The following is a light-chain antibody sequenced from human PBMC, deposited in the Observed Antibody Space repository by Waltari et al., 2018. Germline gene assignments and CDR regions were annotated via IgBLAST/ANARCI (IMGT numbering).Light chain of an antibody. CDR2: SNN. V-gene: IGLV1-44*01. J-gene: IGLJ3*02. CDR3: AAWDDSLNGRV. CDR1: SSNIGRNT. Sequence: QSVLTQPPSASGTPGQRVTISCSGSSSNIGRNTVNWYQQIPGTAPKLHIYSNNQRPSGVPDRFSGSKSGTSASLAISGLQSEDEADYYCAAWDDSLNGRVFGGGTKLTVL.